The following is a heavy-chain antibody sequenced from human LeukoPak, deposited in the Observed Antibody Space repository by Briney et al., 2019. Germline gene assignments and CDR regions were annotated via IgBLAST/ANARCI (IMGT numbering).Heavy chain of an antibody. J-gene: IGHJ3*02. CDR2: VYSGGTT. CDR1: GFTVSSKH. Sequence: PGGSLRLSCAASGFTVSSKHMTWVRQAPGKGLEWVSVVYSGGTTYYADSVKGRFTISRDNAKNSLYLQMNSLRAEDTAVYYCARDPGSDAFDIWGQGTMVTVSS. CDR3: ARDPGSDAFDI. V-gene: IGHV3-53*01. D-gene: IGHD3-10*01.